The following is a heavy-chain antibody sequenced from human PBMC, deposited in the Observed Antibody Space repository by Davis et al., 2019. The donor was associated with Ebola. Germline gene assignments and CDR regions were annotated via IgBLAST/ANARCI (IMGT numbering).Heavy chain of an antibody. Sequence: PGGSLRLSCAASGFTFSSYAMHWVRQAPGKGLEWVAVISYDGSNKYYADSVKGRFTISRDNSRNTVYLQMNGLRLEDTSIYYCARDRSDYGDYADKYDYWGQGTLVTVSS. V-gene: IGHV3-30-3*01. J-gene: IGHJ4*02. CDR3: ARDRSDYGDYADKYDY. D-gene: IGHD4-17*01. CDR1: GFTFSSYA. CDR2: ISYDGSNK.